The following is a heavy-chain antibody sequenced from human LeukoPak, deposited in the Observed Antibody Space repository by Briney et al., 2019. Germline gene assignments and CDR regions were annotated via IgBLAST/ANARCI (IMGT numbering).Heavy chain of an antibody. CDR2: IRYDGSNK. V-gene: IGHV3-30*02. CDR1: GFTFSSYG. D-gene: IGHD3-10*01. CDR3: AKELLWFGEYPNGFDY. J-gene: IGHJ4*02. Sequence: PGGSLRLSCAASGFTFSSYGMHWVRQAPGKGLEWVAFIRYDGSNKYYADSVKGRFTISRGNSKNTLYLQMNSLRAEDTAVYYCAKELLWFGEYPNGFDYWGQGTLVTVSS.